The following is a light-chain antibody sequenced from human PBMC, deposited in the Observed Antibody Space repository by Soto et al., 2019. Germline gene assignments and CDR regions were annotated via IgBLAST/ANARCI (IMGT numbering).Light chain of an antibody. CDR3: QQYSNWPVT. CDR1: HSVSST. V-gene: IGKV3-15*01. Sequence: EIVLTQSPATLSVSPGERATLSCKASHSVSSTLAWYQQKPGQAPRLLIYDASTRATGIPARFSGSGSGTEFTLTIGSLQSEDVAVYYCQQYSNWPVTFGGGTKVEIK. CDR2: DAS. J-gene: IGKJ4*01.